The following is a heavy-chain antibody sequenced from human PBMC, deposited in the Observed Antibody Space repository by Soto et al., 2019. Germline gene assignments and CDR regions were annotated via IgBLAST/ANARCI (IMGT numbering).Heavy chain of an antibody. D-gene: IGHD2-2*02. CDR3: ARGPHHLYCSSTSCYSGAYYDYGMDV. Sequence: PETLSPTCAVYGGSFSGYYWSWIRQPPGKGLEWIGAIKNSGSTNYHPSLKRQVTISVDTTKSQFSLKLSSVAAADTAVYYCARGPHHLYCSSTSCYSGAYYDYGMDVWGQGTTVTVSS. V-gene: IGHV4-34*01. CDR2: IKNSGST. CDR1: GGSFSGYY. J-gene: IGHJ6*02.